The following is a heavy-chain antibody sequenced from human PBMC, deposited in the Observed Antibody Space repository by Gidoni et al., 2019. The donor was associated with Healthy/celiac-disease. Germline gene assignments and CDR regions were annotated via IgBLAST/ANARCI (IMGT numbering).Heavy chain of an antibody. CDR3: ARPNSSGWYSGAFDI. V-gene: IGHV4-31*03. CDR2: IYYSGST. Sequence: QLQLQESGPGLVKSSQTLSLTCTVSGGSIHSGGYYLSWIRQHPGKGLEWIGYIYYSGSTYYNQGLKSRVTISVDTSKNQFSMKLSSVTAADTAVYYCARPNSSGWYSGAFDIWGQGTMVTVSS. D-gene: IGHD6-19*01. J-gene: IGHJ3*02. CDR1: GGSIHSGGYY.